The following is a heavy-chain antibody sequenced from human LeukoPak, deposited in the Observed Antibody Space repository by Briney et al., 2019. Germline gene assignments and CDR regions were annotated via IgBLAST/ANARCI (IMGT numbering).Heavy chain of an antibody. D-gene: IGHD4-17*01. CDR3: ARDPHYGDFRRYYFYMDV. CDR1: GYTFTGYY. J-gene: IGHJ6*03. CDR2: INPNSGGT. V-gene: IGHV1-2*02. Sequence: ASVKVSCKASGYTFTGYYIHWVRQAPGQGLEWMGWINPNSGGTIYAQKFQGRVTMTRDTSISTAYMELSRLRSDDTAVYYCARDPHYGDFRRYYFYMDVWGKGTTVTVS.